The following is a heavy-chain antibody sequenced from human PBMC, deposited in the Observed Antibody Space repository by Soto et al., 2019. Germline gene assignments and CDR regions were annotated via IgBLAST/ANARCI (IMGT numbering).Heavy chain of an antibody. CDR1: GFTFSSYG. D-gene: IGHD3-10*02. CDR2: IWYDGSNK. Sequence: GGSLRLSCAASGFTFSSYGMHWVRQAPGKGLEWVAVIWYDGSNKYYADSVKGRFTISRDNSKNTLYLQMNSLRAEDTAVYYCASNGMFGELNYYYYGMDVWGQGTKVTVSS. V-gene: IGHV3-33*01. J-gene: IGHJ6*02. CDR3: ASNGMFGELNYYYYGMDV.